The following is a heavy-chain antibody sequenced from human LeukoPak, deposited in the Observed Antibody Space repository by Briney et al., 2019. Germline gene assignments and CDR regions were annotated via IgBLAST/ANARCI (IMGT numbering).Heavy chain of an antibody. CDR3: ARDLIEVTMVRGVITGY. CDR2: IYSGGST. CDR1: GFTVSSNY. Sequence: GGSLRLSCAASGFTVSSNYMSWVRQAPGKGLEWVSVIYSGGSTYYADSVKGRFTISRDNAKNSLYLQMNSLRAEDTAVYYCARDLIEVTMVRGVITGYWGQGTLVTVSS. D-gene: IGHD3-10*01. J-gene: IGHJ4*02. V-gene: IGHV3-66*01.